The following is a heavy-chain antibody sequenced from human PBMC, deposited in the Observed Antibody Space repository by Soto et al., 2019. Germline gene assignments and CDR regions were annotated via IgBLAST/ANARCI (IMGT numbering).Heavy chain of an antibody. CDR2: ITDNSRYT. CDR3: TRQGCTSTTYYSQLDP. Sequence: GGSLRLSCSASGFTFSDYYMSWIRQAPGKGLEWLSYITDNSRYTRYADSVKGRFTISRDDANSSLYLQMNTLRAEDTAVYDCTRQGCTSTTYYSQLDPWG. CDR1: GFTFSDYY. V-gene: IGHV3-11*06. J-gene: IGHJ5*02. D-gene: IGHD2-2*02.